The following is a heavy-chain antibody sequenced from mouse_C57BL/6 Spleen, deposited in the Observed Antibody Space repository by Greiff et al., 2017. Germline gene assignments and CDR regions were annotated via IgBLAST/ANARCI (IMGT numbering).Heavy chain of an antibody. CDR3: ARIGSTVVATGYFDV. Sequence: VQLQQSGPELVKPGASVKIPCKASGYTFTDYNMDWVKQSHGKSLEWIGDINPNNGGTIYNQKFKGKATLTVDKSSSTAYMELRSLTSEDTAVYYCARIGSTVVATGYFDVWGTGTTVTVSS. CDR1: GYTFTDYN. V-gene: IGHV1-18*01. D-gene: IGHD1-1*01. J-gene: IGHJ1*03. CDR2: INPNNGGT.